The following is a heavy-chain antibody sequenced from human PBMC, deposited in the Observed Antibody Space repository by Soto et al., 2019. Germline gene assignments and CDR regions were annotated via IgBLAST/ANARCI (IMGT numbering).Heavy chain of an antibody. D-gene: IGHD4-4*01. CDR3: ASFTVTHYYYYYGMDV. CDR2: IDPSDSYT. Sequence: GESLKISCKGSGYSFTSYWISWVRQMPGKGLEWMGRIDPSDSYTNYSPSFQGHVTISADKSISTAYLQWSSLKASDTAMYYCASFTVTHYYYYYGMDVWGQGTTVTVS. V-gene: IGHV5-10-1*01. CDR1: GYSFTSYW. J-gene: IGHJ6*02.